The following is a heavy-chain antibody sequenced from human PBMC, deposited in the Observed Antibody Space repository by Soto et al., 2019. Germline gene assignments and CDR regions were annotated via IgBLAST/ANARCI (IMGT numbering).Heavy chain of an antibody. CDR3: ARDQSPYGDYESYYGMDV. D-gene: IGHD4-17*01. V-gene: IGHV4-59*01. CDR1: GGSISSYY. J-gene: IGHJ6*02. Sequence: LSLPCTVSGGSISSYYWSWIRQPPGKGLEWIGYIYYSGSTNYNPSLKSRVTISVDTSKNQFSLKLSSVTAADTAVYYCARDQSPYGDYESYYGMDVWGQGTTVTVSS. CDR2: IYYSGST.